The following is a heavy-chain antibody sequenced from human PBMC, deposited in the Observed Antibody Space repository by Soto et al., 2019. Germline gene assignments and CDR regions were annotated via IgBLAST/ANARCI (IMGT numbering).Heavy chain of an antibody. CDR3: AREGSSGSHRRYFFDY. J-gene: IGHJ4*01. D-gene: IGHD3-16*02. V-gene: IGHV3-48*04. CDR1: GFTFSSYA. CDR2: ISSSSSTI. Sequence: GGSLRLSCAASGFTFSSYAMHWVRQAPGKGLEWVSYISSSSSTIFYTDSVKGRFTISRDNAKNTLYLQMNSLRAEDTAVYYCAREGSSGSHRRYFFDYWGQGTLVTVSS.